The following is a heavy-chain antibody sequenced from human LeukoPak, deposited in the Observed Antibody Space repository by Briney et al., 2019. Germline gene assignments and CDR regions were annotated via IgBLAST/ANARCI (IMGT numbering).Heavy chain of an antibody. CDR2: INPNSGVT. D-gene: IGHD2-21*02. CDR1: GYTFTGYY. Sequence: ASVKVSCKTSGYTFTGYYMHWVRQAPGQGLEWMGWINPNSGVTKYAQKFQGRVTMTSDTSISTAYMELSRLRSDDTAVYYCTRDAGGGDCYSCPNWFDPWGQGTLVTVSS. J-gene: IGHJ5*02. V-gene: IGHV1-2*02. CDR3: TRDAGGGDCYSCPNWFDP.